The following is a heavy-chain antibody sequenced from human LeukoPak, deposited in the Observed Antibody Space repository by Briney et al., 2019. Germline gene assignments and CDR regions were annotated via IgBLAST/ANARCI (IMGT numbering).Heavy chain of an antibody. CDR1: GFTFSSYA. V-gene: IGHV3-23*01. J-gene: IGHJ4*02. D-gene: IGHD1-26*01. CDR3: AKHSGSYYDFDY. Sequence: GGSLRLSCAASGFTFSSYAMSWVRQAPGKGLEWVSAISGSGGSTYYADSVKGRFTISRDNSKNTPYLQMNSLRAEDTAVYYCAKHSGSYYDFDYWGQGTLVTVSS. CDR2: ISGSGGST.